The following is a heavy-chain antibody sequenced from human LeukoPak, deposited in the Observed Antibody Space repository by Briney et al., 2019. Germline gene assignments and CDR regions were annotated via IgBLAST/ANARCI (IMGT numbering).Heavy chain of an antibody. J-gene: IGHJ6*03. V-gene: IGHV3-20*04. CDR2: INWNGGST. Sequence: PGGSLRLSCAASGFTFDDYGMSWVRQAPGKGLEWVSGINWNGGSTGYADSVKGRFTISRDNAKNSLYLQMNSLRAEDTALYYCARVQSYYYYYYMDVWGKGTTVTVSS. CDR3: ARVQSYYYYYYMDV. CDR1: GFTFDDYG.